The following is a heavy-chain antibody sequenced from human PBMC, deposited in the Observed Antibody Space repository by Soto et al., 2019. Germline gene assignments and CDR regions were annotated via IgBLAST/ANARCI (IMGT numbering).Heavy chain of an antibody. D-gene: IGHD5-18*01. Sequence: GGSLRLSCAASGFTVGDYTMHWVRQAPGKGLEWVSYISSSSSTIYYADSVKGRFTISRDNAKNSLYLQMNSLRAEDTAVYYCARDYSSYGPFDYWGQGTLVT. CDR3: ARDYSSYGPFDY. CDR2: ISSSSSTI. CDR1: GFTVGDYT. J-gene: IGHJ4*02. V-gene: IGHV3-48*01.